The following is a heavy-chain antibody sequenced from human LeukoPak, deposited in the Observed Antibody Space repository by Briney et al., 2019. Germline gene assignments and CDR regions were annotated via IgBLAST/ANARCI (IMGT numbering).Heavy chain of an antibody. J-gene: IGHJ4*02. V-gene: IGHV3-66*01. CDR3: ARGGGYGGESDLDY. D-gene: IGHD5-12*01. CDR2: IYRGGST. CDR1: GFTVSSNY. Sequence: GGSLRLSCAASGFTVSSNYMSWVRQAPGRGLEWVSVIYRGGSTYYADSVKGRFIISRDNSKNTLYLQMNSLRAEDTAVYYCARGGGYGGESDLDYWGQGTLVTVSS.